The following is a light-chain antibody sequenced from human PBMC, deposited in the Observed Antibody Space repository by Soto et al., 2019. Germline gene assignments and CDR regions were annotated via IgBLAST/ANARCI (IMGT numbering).Light chain of an antibody. Sequence: DIVMTQSPDSLAVSLGERATINCKSSQSVLYRSNNKNYLAWYQHKPGQPPNLLIYWASTRESGVPDRFSGSGSGTDFTLTIGSLQPEDVAVYYCQQYYSTPWTFGQGTKVEIK. CDR1: QSVLYRSNNKNY. CDR2: WAS. V-gene: IGKV4-1*01. J-gene: IGKJ1*01. CDR3: QQYYSTPWT.